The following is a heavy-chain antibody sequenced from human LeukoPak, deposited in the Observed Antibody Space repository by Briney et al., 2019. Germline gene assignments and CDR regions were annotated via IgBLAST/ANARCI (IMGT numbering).Heavy chain of an antibody. Sequence: SETLSLTCTVSGGSISSGGYYWSWIRQHPGKGLEWIGYIYYSGSTYYNPSLKSRVTISVDTSKNQFSLKLSSVTAADTAVYYCARRGSSSGWYAFDIWGQGTMVTVSS. CDR2: IYYSGST. CDR1: GGSISSGGYY. J-gene: IGHJ3*02. V-gene: IGHV4-31*03. D-gene: IGHD6-19*01. CDR3: ARRGSSSGWYAFDI.